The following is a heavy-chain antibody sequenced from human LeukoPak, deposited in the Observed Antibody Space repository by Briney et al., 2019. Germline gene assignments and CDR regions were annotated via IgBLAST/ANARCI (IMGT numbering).Heavy chain of an antibody. CDR1: GGSISSGGYY. D-gene: IGHD5-24*01. J-gene: IGHJ3*02. V-gene: IGHV4-39*07. CDR3: ASGIRMATRAFDI. Sequence: SETLSLTCTVSGGSISSGGYYWSWIRQPPGKGLEWIGEINHSGSTNYNPSLKSRVTISVDTSKNQFSLKLSSVTAADTAVYYCASGIRMATRAFDIWGQGTMVTVSS. CDR2: INHSGST.